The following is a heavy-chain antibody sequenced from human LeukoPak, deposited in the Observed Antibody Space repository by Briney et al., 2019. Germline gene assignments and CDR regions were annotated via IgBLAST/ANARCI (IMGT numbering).Heavy chain of an antibody. D-gene: IGHD3-3*01. J-gene: IGHJ4*02. V-gene: IGHV4-34*01. CDR2: INHSGST. CDR1: GGSFSGYY. CDR3: ARGLYYDFWSGYYTGGNFDY. Sequence: PSETLSLTCAVYGGSFSGYYWSWIRQPPGKGLEWIGEINHSGSTNYNPSLKSRVTISVDTSKIQFSLKLSSVTAADTAVYYCARGLYYDFWSGYYTGGNFDYWGQGTLVTVSS.